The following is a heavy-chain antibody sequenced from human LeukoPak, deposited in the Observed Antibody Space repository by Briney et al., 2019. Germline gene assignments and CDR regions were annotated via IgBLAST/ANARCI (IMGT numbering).Heavy chain of an antibody. J-gene: IGHJ4*02. CDR1: GFTFSSYG. V-gene: IGHV3-7*01. CDR2: IKQDGSQK. CDR3: ARRGYYYDSSGYYLGGFDY. Sequence: PGGSLRLSCAASGFTFSSYGMHWVRQAPGKGLEWVANIKQDGSQKYYVDSVKGRFTISRDNAKNSLYLQMNSLRAEDTAVYYCARRGYYYDSSGYYLGGFDYWGQGTLVTVSS. D-gene: IGHD3-22*01.